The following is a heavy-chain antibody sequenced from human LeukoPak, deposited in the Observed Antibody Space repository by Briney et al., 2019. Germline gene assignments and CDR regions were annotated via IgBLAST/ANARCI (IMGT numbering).Heavy chain of an antibody. D-gene: IGHD3-10*01. CDR2: INHSGST. J-gene: IGHJ4*02. V-gene: IGHV4-34*01. CDR1: GGSFSGYY. Sequence: SETLSLTCAVYGGSFSGYYWSWIRQPPGKGLEWIGEINHSGSTNYNPSLKSRVTISVDTSKNRFSLKLSSVTAADTAVYYCARGGYYYGSGSYYRPPNFDYWGQGTLVTVSS. CDR3: ARGGYYYGSGSYYRPPNFDY.